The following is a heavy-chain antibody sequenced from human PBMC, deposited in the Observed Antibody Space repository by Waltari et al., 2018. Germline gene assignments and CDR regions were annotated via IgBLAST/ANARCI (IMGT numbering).Heavy chain of an antibody. D-gene: IGHD3-3*01. J-gene: IGHJ4*02. CDR2: INAGNGNT. V-gene: IGHV1-3*03. CDR1: GYTFTSYA. CDR3: ARSGGRITIFGVVIMDPTYFDY. Sequence: QVQLVQSGAEVKKPGASVKVSCKASGYTFTSYAMHWVRQAPGQRLEWMGWINAGNGNTKYSQEFQGRVTITRDTSASTAYMELSSLRSEDMAVYYCARSGGRITIFGVVIMDPTYFDYWGQGTLVTVSS.